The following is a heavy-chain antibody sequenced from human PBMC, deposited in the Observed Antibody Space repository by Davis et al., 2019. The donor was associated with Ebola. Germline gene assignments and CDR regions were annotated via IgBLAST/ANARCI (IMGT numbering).Heavy chain of an antibody. CDR3: IKGRGSYQSAFHI. D-gene: IGHD1-26*01. V-gene: IGHV3-9*01. CDR1: GFTFDDYA. Sequence: PGGSLRLSCTASGFTFDDYAMHWVRQSPGKGLEWVSGINWNSGGIGYADTVKGRFTISRENAKTSLSLQMNSLRVEDTALYYCIKGRGSYQSAFHIWGQGTMVTVSS. CDR2: INWNSGGI. J-gene: IGHJ3*02.